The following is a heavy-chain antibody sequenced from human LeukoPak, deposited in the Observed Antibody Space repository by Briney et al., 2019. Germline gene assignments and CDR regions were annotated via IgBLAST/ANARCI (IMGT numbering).Heavy chain of an antibody. J-gene: IGHJ6*03. D-gene: IGHD5-12*01. Sequence: GGSLRLSCAASGFTFSSYSMNWVRQAPGKGLEWVSSISSSSSYIYYADSVKGRFTISRDMSKNTVFLQMNSLRIEDTAVYYCAKDGDYSGYPKPYYYFYMDVWGKGTTVTISS. CDR2: ISSSSSYI. CDR1: GFTFSSYS. CDR3: AKDGDYSGYPKPYYYFYMDV. V-gene: IGHV3-21*01.